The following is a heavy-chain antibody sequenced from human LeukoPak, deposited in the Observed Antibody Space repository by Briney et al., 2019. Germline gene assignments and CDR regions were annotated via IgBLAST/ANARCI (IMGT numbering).Heavy chain of an antibody. D-gene: IGHD6-19*01. CDR1: GGSISSSSYY. CDR2: IYYSGST. J-gene: IGHJ4*02. Sequence: PSETLSLTCTVSGGSISSSSYYWGWIRQPPGKGLEWIGSIYYSGSTYYNPSLKGRVTISVDTSKNQFSLKLSSVTAADTAVYYCARHKPPIAVASDCWGQGTLVTVSS. V-gene: IGHV4-39*01. CDR3: ARHKPPIAVASDC.